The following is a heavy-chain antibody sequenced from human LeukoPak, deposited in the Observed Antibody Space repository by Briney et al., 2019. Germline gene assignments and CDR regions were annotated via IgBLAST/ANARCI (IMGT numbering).Heavy chain of an antibody. V-gene: IGHV4-59*12. CDR1: GGSISSYY. CDR3: ASWNGWFDP. Sequence: SETLSLTCTVSGGSISSYYWSWIRQPPGKGLEWIGEIYHSGSTNYNPSLKSRVTISVDKSKNQFSLKLSSVTAADTAVYYCASWNGWFDPWGQGTLVAVSS. D-gene: IGHD1-1*01. CDR2: IYHSGST. J-gene: IGHJ5*02.